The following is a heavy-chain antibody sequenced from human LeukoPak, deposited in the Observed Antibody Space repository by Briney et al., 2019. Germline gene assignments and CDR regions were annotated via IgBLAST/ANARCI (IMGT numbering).Heavy chain of an antibody. Sequence: SETLPLTCTVSGGSISSGSYYWGWLRQPPGKGLEWIGSIYYSGSTYYNPSLKSRVTISVDTSKNQFSLKLSSVTAADTAVYYCATETYNDYVWGSYRLDAFDIWGQGTMVTVSS. J-gene: IGHJ3*02. CDR1: GGSISSGSYY. V-gene: IGHV4-39*07. D-gene: IGHD3-16*02. CDR2: IYYSGST. CDR3: ATETYNDYVWGSYRLDAFDI.